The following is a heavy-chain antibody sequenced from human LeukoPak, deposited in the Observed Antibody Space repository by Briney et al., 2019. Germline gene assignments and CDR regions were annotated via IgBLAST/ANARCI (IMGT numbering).Heavy chain of an antibody. D-gene: IGHD3-22*01. CDR1: GFTFSSYG. CDR2: ITGSGGST. CDR3: AKSRRTYYYDSSGYYPFDY. Sequence: SGGSLRLSCAASGFTFSSYGMSWVRQAPGKGLEWVSAITGSGGSTYYADSVKGRFTISRDNSKNTLYLQMNSLRAEDTAVYYCAKSRRTYYYDSSGYYPFDYWGQGTLVTVSS. V-gene: IGHV3-23*01. J-gene: IGHJ4*02.